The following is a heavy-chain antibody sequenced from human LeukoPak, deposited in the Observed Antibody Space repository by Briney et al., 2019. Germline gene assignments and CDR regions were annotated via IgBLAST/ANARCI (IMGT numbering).Heavy chain of an antibody. CDR2: LYSGGST. V-gene: IGHV3-53*01. CDR3: ARYHTALNY. D-gene: IGHD5-18*01. CDR1: GFSVSSDY. Sequence: GGSLRLSCVASGFSVSSDYMTWVRQAPGKGLEWVSVLYSGGSTYYADSVKGRFTISRDNSKNTLYLQTNNLRVEDTAVYYCARYHTALNYWGQGTLVTVSS. J-gene: IGHJ4*02.